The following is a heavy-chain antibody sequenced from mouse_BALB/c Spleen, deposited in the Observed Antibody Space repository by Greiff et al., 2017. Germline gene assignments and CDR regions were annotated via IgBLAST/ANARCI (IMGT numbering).Heavy chain of an antibody. Sequence: VQLQQSGAELVRPGVSVKISCKGSGYTFTDYAMHWVKQSHAKSLEWIGVISTYYGDASYNQKFKGKATMTVDKSSSTAYMELARLTSEDSAIYYCAGEGDYYGSSSWFAYWGQGTLVTVSA. CDR3: AGEGDYYGSSSWFAY. J-gene: IGHJ3*01. CDR1: GYTFTDYA. D-gene: IGHD1-1*01. CDR2: ISTYYGDA. V-gene: IGHV1S137*01.